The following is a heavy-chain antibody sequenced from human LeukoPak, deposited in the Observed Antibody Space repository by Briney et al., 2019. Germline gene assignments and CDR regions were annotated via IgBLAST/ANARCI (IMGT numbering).Heavy chain of an antibody. CDR2: IRSDGSNK. CDR3: AKDRYSGYDYFDY. CDR1: GFTFSSYG. Sequence: GGSLRLSCAASGFTFSSYGMHWVRQSPGKGLEWVAFIRSDGSNKYYADSVKGRFTISRDNSKHTLFLQMNSLRAEDTAVYYCAKDRYSGYDYFDYWGQGTLVTVSS. J-gene: IGHJ4*02. V-gene: IGHV3-30*02. D-gene: IGHD5-12*01.